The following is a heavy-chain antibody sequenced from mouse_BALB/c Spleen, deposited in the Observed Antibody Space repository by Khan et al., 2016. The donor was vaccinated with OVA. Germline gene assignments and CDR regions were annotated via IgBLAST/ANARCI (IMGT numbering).Heavy chain of an antibody. Sequence: VQLQQSGPDLVKPGASMKISCKASGYSFTGYYIHWVKQSHGKSLEWIGRVNPNNGGTSYNQKFKGKATLTVDKSSNTAYMELRSLTAEDSVVYSCAIYHGYFDVWGAGTTVTVSS. CDR2: VNPNNGGT. CDR3: AIYHGYFDV. CDR1: GYSFTGYY. J-gene: IGHJ1*01. V-gene: IGHV1-26*01. D-gene: IGHD1-1*01.